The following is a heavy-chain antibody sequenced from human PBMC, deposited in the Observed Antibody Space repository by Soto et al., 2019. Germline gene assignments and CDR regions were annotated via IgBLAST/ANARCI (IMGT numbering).Heavy chain of an antibody. Sequence: ASVKVSCTASGSTFTSYGITWVRQAPGQGLEWMGWISAQNGDTTYAQKFQGRVTMTKDTYTRTAYMELRSLRSDDTAVYFCARVRLALFDYWCQATLLTVSS. D-gene: IGHD3-3*02. V-gene: IGHV1-18*04. CDR2: ISAQNGDT. J-gene: IGHJ4*02. CDR1: GSTFTSYG. CDR3: ARVRLALFDY.